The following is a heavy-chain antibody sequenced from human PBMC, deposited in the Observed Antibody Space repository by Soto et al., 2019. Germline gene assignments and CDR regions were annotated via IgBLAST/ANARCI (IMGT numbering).Heavy chain of an antibody. D-gene: IGHD1-26*01. CDR1: GYTLTELS. CDR2: FDPEDGET. CDR3: ATRYSGSSGLYYYYGMDV. J-gene: IGHJ6*02. Sequence: ASVKVSCKVSGYTLTELSIHWVRQAPGKGLEWMGGFDPEDGETIYAQKFQGRVTMTEDTSTDTAYMELSSLRSEDTAVYYCATRYSGSSGLYYYYGMDVWGQGTTVTVSS. V-gene: IGHV1-24*01.